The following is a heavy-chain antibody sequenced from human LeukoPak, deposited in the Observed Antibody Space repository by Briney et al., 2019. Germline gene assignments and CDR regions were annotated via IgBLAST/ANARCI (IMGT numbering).Heavy chain of an antibody. CDR1: GGSISSYY. J-gene: IGHJ6*02. Sequence: SETLSLTCTVSGGSISSYYWSWIRQPPGKGLEWIGYIYYSGSTNYNPSLKSRVTISVDTSKNQFSLKLSSVTAADTAVYYCARGSQYLGYCSSTSCYAGYGMDVWGQGTTVTVSS. CDR3: ARGSQYLGYCSSTSCYAGYGMDV. D-gene: IGHD2-2*01. V-gene: IGHV4-59*01. CDR2: IYYSGST.